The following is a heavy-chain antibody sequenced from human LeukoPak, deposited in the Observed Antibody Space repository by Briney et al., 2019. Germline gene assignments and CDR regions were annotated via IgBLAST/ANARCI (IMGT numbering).Heavy chain of an antibody. CDR1: GFSFSSYW. CDR3: ARDLSSRWFDP. CDR2: INWNGGST. J-gene: IGHJ5*02. Sequence: GGSLRLSCEGSGFSFSSYWMTWVRQSPGKGLEWVSGINWNGGSTGYADSVKGRFTISRDNAKNSLYLQMNSLRAEDTALYYCARDLSSRWFDPWGQGTLVTVSS. V-gene: IGHV3-20*04. D-gene: IGHD6-13*01.